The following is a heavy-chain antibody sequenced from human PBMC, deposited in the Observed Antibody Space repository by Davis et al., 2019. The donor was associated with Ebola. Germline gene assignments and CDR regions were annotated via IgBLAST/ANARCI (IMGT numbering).Heavy chain of an antibody. D-gene: IGHD7-27*01. J-gene: IGHJ4*02. CDR2: IKQDGSEK. CDR3: TRELGPFDF. V-gene: IGHV3-7*01. CDR1: KFTLSSYW. Sequence: GESLKISCAASKFTLSSYWMSWVRQAPGKGLEWVANIKQDGSEKYYVDSVKGRFTISRDNAKNSLYLQMNSLRAEDTAVYYCTRELGPFDFWGQGTLVTVSS.